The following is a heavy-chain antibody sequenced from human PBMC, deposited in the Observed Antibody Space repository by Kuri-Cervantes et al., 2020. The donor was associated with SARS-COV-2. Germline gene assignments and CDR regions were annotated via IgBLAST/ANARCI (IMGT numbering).Heavy chain of an antibody. D-gene: IGHD1-26*01. J-gene: IGHJ4*02. V-gene: IGHV3-64D*08. CDR1: GFTFSNYA. Sequence: GGSLRLSCSASGFTFSNYAMHWVREAPGGGLEYVSAISSNGGGTYYADSVKGRFTISRDNSKNTLFLQMSSLRAEDTSIHYCVKVSRGSPEYYWGQGILVTVSS. CDR3: VKVSRGSPEYY. CDR2: ISSNGGGT.